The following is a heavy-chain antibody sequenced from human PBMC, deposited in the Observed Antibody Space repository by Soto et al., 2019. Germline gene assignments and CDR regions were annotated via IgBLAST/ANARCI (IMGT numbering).Heavy chain of an antibody. J-gene: IGHJ4*02. CDR1: GYTFTGYY. Sequence: GAAVEVSCKASGYTFTGYYMHWVRQAPGQGLEWMGWINPNSGGTNYAQKFQGRVTMTRDTSISTAYMELSRLRSDDTAVYYCARGKAVAGKGRDYFDYWGQGTLVTVS. D-gene: IGHD6-19*01. CDR3: ARGKAVAGKGRDYFDY. CDR2: INPNSGGT. V-gene: IGHV1-2*02.